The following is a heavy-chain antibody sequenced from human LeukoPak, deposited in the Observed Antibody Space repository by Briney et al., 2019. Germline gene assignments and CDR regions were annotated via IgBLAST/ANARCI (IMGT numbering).Heavy chain of an antibody. CDR2: IWYDGSNK. Sequence: GRSLRLSYAASGFTFSSYGMHWVRQAPGKGLEWVAVIWYDGSNKYYADSVKGRFTISRDNSKNTLYLQMNSLRAEDTAVYYCARLYYDILTGYYRGYYYYYMDVWGKGTTVTVSS. CDR3: ARLYYDILTGYYRGYYYYYMDV. CDR1: GFTFSSYG. J-gene: IGHJ6*03. D-gene: IGHD3-9*01. V-gene: IGHV3-33*01.